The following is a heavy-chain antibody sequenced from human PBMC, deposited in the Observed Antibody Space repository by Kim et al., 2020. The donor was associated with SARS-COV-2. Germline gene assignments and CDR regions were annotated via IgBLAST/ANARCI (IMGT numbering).Heavy chain of an antibody. D-gene: IGHD1-26*01. CDR3: ARDGVGGSYHRGTDV. Sequence: SETLSLTCTVSGGSISNGGYYWSWIRQLPGKGLESIGYIYYTWSTYYNPSLKSRATISVDTSKNQISLNLSSVTAADRAVYYCARDGVGGSYHRGTDVWGQGTTVTVSS. CDR1: GGSISNGGYY. CDR2: IYYTWST. J-gene: IGHJ6*02. V-gene: IGHV4-31*03.